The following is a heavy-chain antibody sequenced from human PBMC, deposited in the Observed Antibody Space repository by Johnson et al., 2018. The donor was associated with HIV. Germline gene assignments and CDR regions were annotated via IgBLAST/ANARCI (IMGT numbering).Heavy chain of an antibody. CDR1: GFTFSSYA. J-gene: IGHJ3*02. V-gene: IGHV3-30*04. D-gene: IGHD5/OR15-5a*01. CDR3: ALYPPDAFDI. Sequence: QVQLVESGGGVVQPGRSLRLSCAASGFTFSSYAMHWVRQAPGKGLEWVAVISYDGSKKYYADSVKGRFTISRDNSKNTLYLQMNSLRAEDTAVYYCALYPPDAFDIWGQGTMVTVSS. CDR2: ISYDGSKK.